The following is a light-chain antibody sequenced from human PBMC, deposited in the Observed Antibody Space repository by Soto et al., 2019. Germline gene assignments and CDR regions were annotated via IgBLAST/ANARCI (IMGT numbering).Light chain of an antibody. V-gene: IGKV3-15*01. CDR2: GAS. CDR1: QSVGSN. Sequence: EIVMTQSPATLSVSPGERATLSCRASQSVGSNLAWHQQKPGQAPRLLIYGASTRATGIPARFSGGESETEFTLTISSLQSEDLAVYYCQQYNNWWTFGQGTKVEIK. CDR3: QQYNNWWT. J-gene: IGKJ1*01.